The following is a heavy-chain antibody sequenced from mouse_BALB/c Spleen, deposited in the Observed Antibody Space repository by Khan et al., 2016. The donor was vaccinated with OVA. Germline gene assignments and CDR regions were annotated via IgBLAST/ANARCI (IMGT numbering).Heavy chain of an antibody. CDR2: ISYSGST. J-gene: IGHJ4*01. D-gene: IGHD1-2*01. CDR3: ARSNYYGHAMDY. CDR1: GYSITSNYA. Sequence: EVQLQESGPGLVKPSQSLSLTCTVTGYSITSNYAWNWIRQFPGNKLEWMGYISYSGSTSYNPSLKSRISITRDTSKNQFFLQLNSVTTEDTATYYCARSNYYGHAMDYWGQGTSVTVSS. V-gene: IGHV3-2*02.